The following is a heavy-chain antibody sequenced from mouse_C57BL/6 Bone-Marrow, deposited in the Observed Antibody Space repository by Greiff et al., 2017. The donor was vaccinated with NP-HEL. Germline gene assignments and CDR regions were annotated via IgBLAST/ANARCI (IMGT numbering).Heavy chain of an antibody. D-gene: IGHD1-1*01. CDR1: GYSITSGYY. CDR2: ISYDGSH. CDR3: ARKYYGSSYFDY. V-gene: IGHV3-6*01. J-gene: IGHJ2*01. Sequence: EVKVEESGPGLVKPSQSLSLTCSVTGYSITSGYYWNWIRQFPGNKLEWMGYISYDGSHNYNPSLKNRISITRDTSKNQFFLKLNSVTTEDTATYYCARKYYGSSYFDYWGQGTTLTVSS.